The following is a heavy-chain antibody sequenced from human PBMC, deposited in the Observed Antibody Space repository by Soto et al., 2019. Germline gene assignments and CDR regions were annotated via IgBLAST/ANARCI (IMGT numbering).Heavy chain of an antibody. Sequence: SETLSLTCTVSGGSISSYYWSWIRQPAGKGLEWIGRIYTSGSTNYNPSLKSRVTMSVDTSKNQFSLKLSSVTAADTAVYYCARGRLAVAGREGDAFDIWGQGTMVTVSS. D-gene: IGHD6-19*01. CDR1: GGSISSYY. CDR3: ARGRLAVAGREGDAFDI. V-gene: IGHV4-4*07. CDR2: IYTSGST. J-gene: IGHJ3*02.